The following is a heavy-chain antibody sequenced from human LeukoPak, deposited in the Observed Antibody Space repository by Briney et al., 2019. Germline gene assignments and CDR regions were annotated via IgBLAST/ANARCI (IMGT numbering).Heavy chain of an antibody. J-gene: IGHJ4*02. CDR3: AATIKRDYGDTVLNY. CDR2: MHNGVHT. V-gene: IGHV4-59*01. CDR1: GDSISSYY. D-gene: IGHD4/OR15-4a*01. Sequence: PSETLSLTCTVPGDSISSYYWSWIRQPPGKGLEWIAYMHNGVHTNYNPSLKSRVTISGDTSKNQFSPKLTSVTAADTAVYFCAATIKRDYGDTVLNYWGQGTLVTVSS.